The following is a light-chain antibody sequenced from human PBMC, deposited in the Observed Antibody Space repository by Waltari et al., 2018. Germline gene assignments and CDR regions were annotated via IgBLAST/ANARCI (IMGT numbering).Light chain of an antibody. Sequence: EIVLTQSPATLSLSPGERATLSCRASQSVNSYLAWYQQRPGQAPRLLIYDASNRATGIPARLSGSGSGTDFTLTISSLEPEDFAVYYCQQRSNWPGTFGQGTKVEIK. V-gene: IGKV3-11*01. CDR2: DAS. CDR1: QSVNSY. J-gene: IGKJ1*01. CDR3: QQRSNWPGT.